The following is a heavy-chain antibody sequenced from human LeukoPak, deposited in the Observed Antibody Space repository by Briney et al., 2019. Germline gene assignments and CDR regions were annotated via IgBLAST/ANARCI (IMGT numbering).Heavy chain of an antibody. D-gene: IGHD3-10*01. CDR3: AKDGLRMGSGSYSYYFDY. Sequence: PGGSLRLSCAASGFTFSSYGMHWVRQAPGKGLEWVAFIRYDGSNKYYADSVKGRFTISRDNSKNTLYLQMNSLRAEDTAVYYCAKDGLRMGSGSYSYYFDYWGQGTLVTVSS. CDR1: GFTFSSYG. V-gene: IGHV3-30*02. J-gene: IGHJ4*02. CDR2: IRYDGSNK.